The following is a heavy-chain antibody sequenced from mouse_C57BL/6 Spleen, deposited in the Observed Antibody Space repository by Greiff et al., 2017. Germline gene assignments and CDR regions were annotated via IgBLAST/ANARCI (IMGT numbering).Heavy chain of an antibody. CDR2: IYPGDGDT. Sequence: QVQLQQSGPELVKPGASVKISCKASGYAFSSSWMNWVKQRPGKGLEWIGRIYPGDGDTNYNGKFKGKATLTADKSSSTSYMQLSSLTSEDSAVYFCARDGYYPDYWGQGTTLTVSS. CDR1: GYAFSSSW. D-gene: IGHD2-3*01. CDR3: ARDGYYPDY. J-gene: IGHJ2*01. V-gene: IGHV1-82*01.